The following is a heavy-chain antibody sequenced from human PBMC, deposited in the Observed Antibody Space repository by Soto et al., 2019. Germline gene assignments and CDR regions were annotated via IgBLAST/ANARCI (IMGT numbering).Heavy chain of an antibody. V-gene: IGHV3-33*01. CDR2: IWYDGSNK. CDR1: GFTFSSYG. Sequence: GGSLRLSCAASGFTFSSYGTHWVRQAPGKGLEWVAVIWYDGSNKYYADSVKGRFTISRDNSKNTLYLQMNSLRAEDTAVYYCARDLAMITGGMDVWGQGTTVTVSS. D-gene: IGHD5-12*01. J-gene: IGHJ6*02. CDR3: ARDLAMITGGMDV.